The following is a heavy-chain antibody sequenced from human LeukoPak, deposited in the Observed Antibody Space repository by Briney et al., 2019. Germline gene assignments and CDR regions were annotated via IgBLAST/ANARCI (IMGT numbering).Heavy chain of an antibody. J-gene: IGHJ4*02. CDR1: GYTFTGYY. D-gene: IGHD3-3*01. CDR2: INPNSGGT. Sequence: ASVKVSCKASGYTFTGYYMHWVRQAPGQGLEWMGWINPNSGGTNYAQKFQGRVTMTRDTSISTAYMELSRLRSDDTAVYYCARVPNRNLRFLAHWGQGTLVTVPS. CDR3: ARVPNRNLRFLAH. V-gene: IGHV1-2*02.